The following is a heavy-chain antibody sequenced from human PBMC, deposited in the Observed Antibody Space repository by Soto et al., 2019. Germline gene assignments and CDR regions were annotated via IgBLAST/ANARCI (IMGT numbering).Heavy chain of an antibody. V-gene: IGHV4-39*01. CDR1: GFSISSSSHY. Sequence: QLQLQGSGPGLVKPSETLSLTCTGSGFSISSSSHYWGWIRQPPGQGLEFIGSIYYSGSTYHNPSLKSRVTMSVDTSKNQIALKLGAVTAADTAIYYCAGAPFVVIVPTAWGQGTLVTVSS. CDR2: IYYSGST. D-gene: IGHD1-26*01. J-gene: IGHJ5*02. CDR3: AGAPFVVIVPTA.